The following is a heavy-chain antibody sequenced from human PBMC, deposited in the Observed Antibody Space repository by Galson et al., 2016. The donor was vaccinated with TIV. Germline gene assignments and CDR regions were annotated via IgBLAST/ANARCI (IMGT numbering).Heavy chain of an antibody. D-gene: IGHD3-16*01. Sequence: SLRLSCAASGFTFSSYVMHWVRQAPGKGLEWVSSVSGSGLSTYYADSVKGRFTISRHTSKNMVYLQMNSLRAEDTAIYYCAKDTVKGPQGGFFHHWGQGTLATVSS. V-gene: IGHV3-23*01. CDR2: VSGSGLST. CDR1: GFTFSSYV. J-gene: IGHJ4*02. CDR3: AKDTVKGPQGGFFHH.